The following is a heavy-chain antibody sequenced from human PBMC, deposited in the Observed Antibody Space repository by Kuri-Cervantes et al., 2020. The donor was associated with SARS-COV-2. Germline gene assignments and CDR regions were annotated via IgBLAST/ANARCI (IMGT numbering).Heavy chain of an antibody. V-gene: IGHV3-48*02. J-gene: IGHJ4*02. D-gene: IGHD3-22*01. CDR1: RFTLRSYS. Sequence: LTCASSRFTLRSYSINWVRQSPGRGLEWVSYIISNSSTIYYADSVKGRFTISRDNSKNSLYLQMNSLRDEDTAVYYCARDGGGYYDSSGYYGQLGFDYWGQGTLVTVSS. CDR3: ARDGGGYYDSSGYYGQLGFDY. CDR2: IISNSSTI.